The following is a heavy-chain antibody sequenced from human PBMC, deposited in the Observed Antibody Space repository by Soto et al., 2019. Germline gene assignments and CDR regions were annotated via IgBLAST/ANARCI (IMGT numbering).Heavy chain of an antibody. CDR2: VYYTGST. CDR1: GGSVSSGSYY. J-gene: IGHJ5*02. V-gene: IGHV4-61*03. D-gene: IGHD3-22*01. CDR3: ARDPIEYDSTGSGVSCGP. Sequence: SETLSLTCTVSGGSVSSGSYYWNWIRQPPGKGLEWIGYVYYTGSTNYNPSLKSRVTISVDTAKNHFSLKLDSVTAAGTAVYYCARDPIEYDSTGSGVSCGPWGQGTRGTISS.